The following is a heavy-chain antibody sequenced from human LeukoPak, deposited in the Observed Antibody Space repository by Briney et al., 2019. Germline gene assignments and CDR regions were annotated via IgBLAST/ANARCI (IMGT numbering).Heavy chain of an antibody. CDR1: GFTFTTYW. V-gene: IGHV3-7*01. J-gene: IGHJ4*02. D-gene: IGHD4-11*01. CDR3: ATYRRSSLTKQDY. CDR2: INENGSEK. Sequence: GGSLRLSCAASGFTFTTYWMTWVRQAPGKGLQWVADINENGSEKNYLNSVKGRFTISRDNVKNSLYLQMNSLTAEDTAVYYCATYRRSSLTKQDYWGQGTLVTVSS.